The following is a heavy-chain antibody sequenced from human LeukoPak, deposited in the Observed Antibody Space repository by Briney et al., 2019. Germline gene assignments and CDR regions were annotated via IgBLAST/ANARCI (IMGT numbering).Heavy chain of an antibody. D-gene: IGHD7-27*01. Sequence: SETLSLTCTVSGGSISSYYWSWIRQPPGKGLEWIGYIYYSGSTNYNPSLKSRVTISVDTSKNQFSLKLRSVTAADTAVYYCARKAAPNWADWFFDVWGRGTLVTVSS. CDR1: GGSISSYY. J-gene: IGHJ2*01. CDR2: IYYSGST. CDR3: ARKAAPNWADWFFDV. V-gene: IGHV4-59*01.